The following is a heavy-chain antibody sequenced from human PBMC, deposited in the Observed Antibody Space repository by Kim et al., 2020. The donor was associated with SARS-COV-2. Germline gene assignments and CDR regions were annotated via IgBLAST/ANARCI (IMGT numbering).Heavy chain of an antibody. Sequence: TNYAQKLQGRVTMTTDTSTSTAYMGLRSLRSDDTAVYYCARWISVGDGFDYWGQGTLVTVSS. J-gene: IGHJ4*02. D-gene: IGHD3-3*02. CDR3: ARWISVGDGFDY. V-gene: IGHV1-18*01. CDR2: T.